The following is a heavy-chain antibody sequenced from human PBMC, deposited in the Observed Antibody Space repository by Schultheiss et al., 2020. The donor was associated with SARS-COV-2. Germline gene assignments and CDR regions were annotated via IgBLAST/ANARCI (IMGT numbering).Heavy chain of an antibody. J-gene: IGHJ6*02. Sequence: GGSLRLSCAASGFTFSSYGMHWVRQAPGKGLEWVSYISSSSSTIYYADSVKGRFTISRDNAKNSLYLQMNSLRDEDTAVYYCARGDSSSFRNYYYYYGMDVWGQGTTVTVSS. CDR2: ISSSSSTI. V-gene: IGHV3-48*02. D-gene: IGHD6-6*01. CDR1: GFTFSSYG. CDR3: ARGDSSSFRNYYYYYGMDV.